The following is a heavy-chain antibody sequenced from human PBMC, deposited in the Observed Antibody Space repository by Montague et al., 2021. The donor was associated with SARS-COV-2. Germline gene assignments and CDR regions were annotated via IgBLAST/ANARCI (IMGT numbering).Heavy chain of an antibody. D-gene: IGHD1-20*01. CDR2: IHNSGST. Sequence: SETLSLTCTVSGDSISDSHWSWIRQPPGKGLEWIGFIHNSGSTNXKPALDSRVTLTVSASNNQFYLTLRSVTAADTAVYYCARLTGSRVYYYHYGLDVWGQGTTVTVSS. CDR3: ARLTGSRVYYYHYGLDV. V-gene: IGHV4-4*09. CDR1: GDSISDSH. J-gene: IGHJ6*02.